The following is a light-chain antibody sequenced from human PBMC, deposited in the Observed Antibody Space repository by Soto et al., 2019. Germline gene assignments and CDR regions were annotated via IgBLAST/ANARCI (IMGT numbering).Light chain of an antibody. CDR2: AAA. J-gene: IGKJ2*01. CDR1: QTLSSSY. CDR3: QQYGSAPHT. V-gene: IGKV3-20*01. Sequence: EIVFTQSPDTLSLSPGERATLSCRASQTLSSSYFAWYQQKPGHAPRLLIYAAAARATGIPDRFSGSGSGTDFTLTINRLEPDDAALYYCQQYGSAPHTFGQGTKLEIK.